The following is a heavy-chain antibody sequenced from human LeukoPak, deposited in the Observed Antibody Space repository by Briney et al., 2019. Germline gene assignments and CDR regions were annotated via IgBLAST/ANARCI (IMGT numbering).Heavy chain of an antibody. V-gene: IGHV4-34*01. CDR2: INHSGST. J-gene: IGHJ6*03. CDR3: ARGYYDSSGYYQGYYYYYMDV. CDR1: GGSFSCYY. Sequence: SETLSLTCAVYGGSFSCYYWSWIRQPPGKGLEWIGEINHSGSTNYNPSLKSRVTISVDTSKNQFSLKLSSVTAADTAVYYCARGYYDSSGYYQGYYYYYMDVWGKGTTVTVSS. D-gene: IGHD3-22*01.